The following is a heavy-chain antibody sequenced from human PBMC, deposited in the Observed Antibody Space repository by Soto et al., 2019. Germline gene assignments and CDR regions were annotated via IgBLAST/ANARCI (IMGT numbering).Heavy chain of an antibody. J-gene: IGHJ6*02. CDR3: ARLPGPFVAVLYIYPLDGREAMSDVDV. CDR1: GFTFNYYP. V-gene: IGHV3-30-3*01. Sequence: QMQLVESGGGVVQPGGSLRLSCAASGFTFNYYPMHWVRQAPGKGLEWVAVVSFDGSKKYYADSVKGRFTISEDNSKNTLYLQMNSLRREHTAVYYCARLPGPFVAVLYIYPLDGREAMSDVDVWGQGTTVTVSS. CDR2: VSFDGSKK. D-gene: IGHD6-19*01.